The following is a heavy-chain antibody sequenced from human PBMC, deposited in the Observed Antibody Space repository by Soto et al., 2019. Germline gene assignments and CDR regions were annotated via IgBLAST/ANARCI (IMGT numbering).Heavy chain of an antibody. V-gene: IGHV6-1*01. CDR1: GGSVSSNSAA. J-gene: IGHJ6*03. Sequence: SQTLPLTCAISGGSVSSNSAAWNWIRLSPSRGLEWLARTYYRSRWYNDYAGSVRSRITVNPDTSKNQFSLQLTSVTPEDTAVYYCAGTTSHQWYYMDVWGKGTTVTVS. CDR2: TYYRSRWYN. D-gene: IGHD1-7*01. CDR3: AGTTSHQWYYMDV.